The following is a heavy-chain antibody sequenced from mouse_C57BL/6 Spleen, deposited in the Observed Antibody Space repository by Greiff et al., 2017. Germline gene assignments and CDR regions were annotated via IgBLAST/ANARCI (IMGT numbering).Heavy chain of an antibody. V-gene: IGHV5-4*03. J-gene: IGHJ1*03. Sequence: DVMLVESGGGLVKPGGSLKLSCAASGFTFSSYAMSWVRQTPEKRLEWVATISDGGSYTYYPDNVKGRFTISRDNAKNNLYLQMSHLKSEDTAMYYCARSNYDDWYFDVWGTGTTVTVSS. CDR3: ARSNYDDWYFDV. CDR1: GFTFSSYA. CDR2: ISDGGSYT. D-gene: IGHD2-3*01.